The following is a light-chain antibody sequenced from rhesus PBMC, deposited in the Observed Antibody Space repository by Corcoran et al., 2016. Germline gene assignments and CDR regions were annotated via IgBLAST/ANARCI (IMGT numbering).Light chain of an antibody. J-gene: IGKJ1*01. Sequence: DIQMTQSPSSLSASVGDRVTITCRASPGISNWLAWYQQKPGKAPKLLIYRASNLETGVPSRFSGSGSGTDFTLTNSSLQPEDNATYYCQQHDNSPRTFGQGTKVEIK. CDR3: QQHDNSPRT. CDR1: PGISNW. CDR2: RAS. V-gene: IGKV1-69*01.